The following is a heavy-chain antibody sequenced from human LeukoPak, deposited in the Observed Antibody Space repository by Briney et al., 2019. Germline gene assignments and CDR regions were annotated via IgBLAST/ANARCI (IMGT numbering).Heavy chain of an antibody. V-gene: IGHV1-2*06. J-gene: IGHJ5*02. CDR1: GYTFTGYY. D-gene: IGHD2-2*02. CDR2: INPNSGGT. CDR3: ARDVGCSSTSCYTGIVGNWFDP. Sequence: ASVKVSCKASGYTFTGYYMHWVRQAPGQGLEWMGRINPNSGGTNYAQKFQGRVTKTRDTSISTAYMELSRLRSDDTAVYYCARDVGCSSTSCYTGIVGNWFDPWGQGTLVTVSS.